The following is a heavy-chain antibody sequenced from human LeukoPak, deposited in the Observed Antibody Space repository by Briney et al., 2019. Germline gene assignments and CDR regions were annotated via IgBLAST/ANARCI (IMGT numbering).Heavy chain of an antibody. D-gene: IGHD3-10*01. CDR3: ARRFYYNLGSFPFDF. CDR2: IHNSGTT. V-gene: IGHV4-34*01. CDR1: GGPFSGYF. J-gene: IGHJ4*02. Sequence: SETLSLTCAVSGGPFSGYFWSWIRQSSGKGLEWIGEIHNSGTTNYNPSLNSRVTISEDTSKNQFYLNLSSVTAADTAVYYCARRFYYNLGSFPFDFWGQGTLVTVSS.